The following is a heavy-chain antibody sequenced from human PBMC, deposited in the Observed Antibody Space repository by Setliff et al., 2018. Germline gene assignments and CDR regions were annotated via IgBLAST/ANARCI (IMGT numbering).Heavy chain of an antibody. CDR1: GGSFSGYY. CDR3: ARGGAGHTESWKGHFGY. CDR2: INHSGST. Sequence: TLSLTCAVYGGSFSGYYWSWIRQPPGKGLEWIGEINHSGSTNYNPSLKSRVTISVDTSKNQFSLKLSSVTAADTAVYYCARGGAGHTESWKGHFGYWGQGTEVTVSS. D-gene: IGHD1-1*01. J-gene: IGHJ4*02. V-gene: IGHV4-34*01.